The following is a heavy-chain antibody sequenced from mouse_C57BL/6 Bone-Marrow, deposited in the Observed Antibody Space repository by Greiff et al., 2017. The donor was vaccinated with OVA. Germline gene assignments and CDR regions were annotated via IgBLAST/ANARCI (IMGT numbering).Heavy chain of an antibody. CDR3: ARSDYDYFDY. CDR1: GFTFSDYG. V-gene: IGHV5-17*01. D-gene: IGHD2-4*01. Sequence: EVHLVESGGGLVKPGGSLKLSCAASGFTFSDYGMHWVRQAPEKGLEWVAYISRGSSTIYYADKVKGRFTISRDNAKNTLFLQMTSLRSEDTAMYYCARSDYDYFDYWGQGTTLTVSS. J-gene: IGHJ2*01. CDR2: ISRGSSTI.